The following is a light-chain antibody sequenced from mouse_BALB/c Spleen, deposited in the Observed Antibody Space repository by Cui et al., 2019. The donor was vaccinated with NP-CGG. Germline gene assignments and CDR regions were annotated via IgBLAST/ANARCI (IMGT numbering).Light chain of an antibody. CDR3: QQWSNYPLT. CDR1: SSVSSSY. CDR2: RTS. V-gene: IGKV4-58*01. Sequence: ENVLTQSPVIMAASLGQKVTMTCSASSSVSSSYLHWYQQKSGASPKPLIHRTSNLASGVPARFSGSGSGTSYSLTISSVEAEDDATYYCQQWSNYPLTFGAGTKLELK. J-gene: IGKJ5*01.